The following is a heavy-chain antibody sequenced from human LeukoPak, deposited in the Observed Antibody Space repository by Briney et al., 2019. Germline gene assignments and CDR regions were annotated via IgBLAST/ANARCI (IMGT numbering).Heavy chain of an antibody. V-gene: IGHV3-23*01. CDR2: VGGDGHVT. J-gene: IGHJ4*02. CDR1: GFIFSTYV. CDR3: ARGGYDNSGYY. D-gene: IGHD3-22*01. Sequence: GGSLRLSCAASGFIFSTYVMSWVRQAPGKGLEWVSSVGGDGHVTYYADSVKGRFTISRDNAKNTLYLQMNSLRAEDTAVYFCARGGYDNSGYYWGQGTLVTVSS.